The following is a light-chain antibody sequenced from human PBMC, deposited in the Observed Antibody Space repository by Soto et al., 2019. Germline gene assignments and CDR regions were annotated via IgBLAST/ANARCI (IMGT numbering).Light chain of an antibody. CDR1: QSVSSG. J-gene: IGKJ1*01. CDR2: GAS. CDR3: QQYSRWPRT. V-gene: IGKV3-15*01. Sequence: EIVMTQSPATLSVSPGERATLSCRASQSVSSGLAWYRQKPGQAPRLLIYGASTRATGISARFSGSGSGTEFILTLSSLQSEDFAVYYCQQYSRWPRTFGLGTKVEMK.